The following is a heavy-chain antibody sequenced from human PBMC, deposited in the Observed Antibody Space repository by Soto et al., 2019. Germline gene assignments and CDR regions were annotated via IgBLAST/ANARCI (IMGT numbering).Heavy chain of an antibody. CDR2: IYYSGST. V-gene: IGHV4-39*01. D-gene: IGHD3-3*01. J-gene: IGHJ6*02. Sequence: SETLSLTCTVSGGSISSSSYYWGWIRQPPGKGLEWIGSIYYSGSTYYNPPLKSRVTISVDTSKNQFSLKLRSVTAADTAVYYCARHVSNYDFWSGYYYGMDVWGQGTTVTVSS. CDR3: ARHVSNYDFWSGYYYGMDV. CDR1: GGSISSSSYY.